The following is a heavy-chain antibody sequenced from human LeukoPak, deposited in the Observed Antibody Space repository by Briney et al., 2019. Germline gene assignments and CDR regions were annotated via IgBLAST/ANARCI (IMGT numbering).Heavy chain of an antibody. CDR2: ISSSSSYI. CDR3: ARDGLVDGMDV. CDR1: GFTFSSYS. J-gene: IGHJ6*02. Sequence: GGSLRLSCAASGFTFSSYSMNWVRQAPGKGLEWVSSISSSSSYIYYADSVKGRFTISRDNPKNSLYLQMNSLRAEDTAVYYCARDGLVDGMDVWGQGTTVTVSS. V-gene: IGHV3-21*04. D-gene: IGHD3/OR15-3a*01.